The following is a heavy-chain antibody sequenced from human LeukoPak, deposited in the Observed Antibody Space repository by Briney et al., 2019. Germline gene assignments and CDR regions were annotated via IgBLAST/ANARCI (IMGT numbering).Heavy chain of an antibody. D-gene: IGHD3-22*01. CDR3: AHTYRYYYNLGGYYYFNY. V-gene: IGHV2-5*02. Sequence: SGPTLVQPTQTLTMTCTFSGFSLSTDGVGVGWIRQPPGKALEWLAIVYWDDDKRYSPSLKSRLTVTKDTSRNQVVLKMTNMDPVDTATYFCAHTYRYYYNLGGYYYFNYWGRGTLVTVSS. J-gene: IGHJ4*02. CDR1: GFSLSTDGVG. CDR2: VYWDDDK.